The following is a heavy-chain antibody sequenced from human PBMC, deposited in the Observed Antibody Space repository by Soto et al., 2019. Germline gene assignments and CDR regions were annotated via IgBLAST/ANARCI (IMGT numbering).Heavy chain of an antibody. CDR1: GGSFSGYY. J-gene: IGHJ4*02. V-gene: IGHV4-34*01. CDR3: ARAPTGTYYDFWSGYSG. Sequence: SETLSLTCAVYGGSFSGYYWSWIRQPPGKGLEWIGEINHSGSTNYNPSLKSRVTISVDTSKNQFSLKLSSVTAADTAVYYCARAPTGTYYDFWSGYSGWGQGTLVTVSS. D-gene: IGHD3-3*01. CDR2: INHSGST.